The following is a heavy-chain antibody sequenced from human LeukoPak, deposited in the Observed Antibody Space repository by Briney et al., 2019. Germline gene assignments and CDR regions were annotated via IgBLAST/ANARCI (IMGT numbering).Heavy chain of an antibody. V-gene: IGHV3-30-3*01. J-gene: IGHJ4*02. D-gene: IGHD3-10*01. CDR2: ISYDGSNK. CDR3: AKVGRRGVIIYFDY. Sequence: GGSLRLSCAASGFTFSSYAMHWVRQAPGKGLEWVAVISYDGSNKYYADSVKGRFTISRDNSKNTLYLQMNSLRAEDTAVYYCAKVGRRGVIIYFDYWGQGTLVTVSS. CDR1: GFTFSSYA.